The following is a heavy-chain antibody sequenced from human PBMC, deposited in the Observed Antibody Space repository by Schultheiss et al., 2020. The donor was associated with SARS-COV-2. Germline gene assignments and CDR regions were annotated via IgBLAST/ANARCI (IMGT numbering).Heavy chain of an antibody. D-gene: IGHD6-19*01. CDR2: IYYSGST. V-gene: IGHV4-61*01. Sequence: SETLSLTCTVSGGSVSSGSYYWSWIRQPPGKGLEWIGYIYYSGSTNYNPSLKSRVTISVDTSKNQFSLKLSSVTAADTAVYYCARGRSSGWFDYWGQGTLVTVSS. CDR3: ARGRSSGWFDY. J-gene: IGHJ4*02. CDR1: GGSVSSGSYY.